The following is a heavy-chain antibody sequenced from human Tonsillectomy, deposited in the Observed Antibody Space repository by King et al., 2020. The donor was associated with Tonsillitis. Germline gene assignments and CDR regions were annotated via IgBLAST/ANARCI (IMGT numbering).Heavy chain of an antibody. J-gene: IGHJ4*02. CDR1: GFTFSSYS. CDR2: ISSSSNYI. CDR3: ARGDGTVTTNFGY. D-gene: IGHD4-17*01. Sequence: VQLVESGGGLVKPGGSLRLSCAASGFTFSSYSMNWVRQAPGKGLEWVSSISSSSNYIYYADSVKGRFTISRYNAKNSLYLQMNSLRAEDTAVYYCARGDGTVTTNFGYWGQGTLVTVSP. V-gene: IGHV3-21*01.